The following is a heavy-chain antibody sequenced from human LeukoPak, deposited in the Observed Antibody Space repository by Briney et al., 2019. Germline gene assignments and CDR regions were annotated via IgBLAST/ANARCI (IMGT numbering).Heavy chain of an antibody. Sequence: SVKVSCKASGGTFSSYAISWVRQAPGQGLEWMGGIIPIFGTANYAQKLQGRVTITADESTSTAYMEPSSLRSEDTAVYYCARWRASGGYYYYYYMDVWGKGTTVTVSS. CDR3: ARWRASGGYYYYYYMDV. CDR2: IIPIFGTA. CDR1: GGTFSSYA. D-gene: IGHD3-10*01. V-gene: IGHV1-69*13. J-gene: IGHJ6*03.